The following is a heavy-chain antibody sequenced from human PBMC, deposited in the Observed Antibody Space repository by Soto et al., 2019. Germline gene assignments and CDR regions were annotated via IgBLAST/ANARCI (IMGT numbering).Heavy chain of an antibody. V-gene: IGHV1-3*01. Sequence: ASVKVSCKASGYSFTNYAIHWVRQAPGQTLEWMGWINADNGNTKYSQNFQGRVSMTRDTSATTAYMELSSLTSEDTAIYYCARDQWLVLGGDYWGQGTPVTVS. J-gene: IGHJ4*02. CDR2: INADNGNT. D-gene: IGHD6-19*01. CDR1: GYSFTNYA. CDR3: ARDQWLVLGGDY.